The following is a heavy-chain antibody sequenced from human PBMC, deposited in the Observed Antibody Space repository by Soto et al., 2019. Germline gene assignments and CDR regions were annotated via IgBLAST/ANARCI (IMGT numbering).Heavy chain of an antibody. CDR2: IWYAGSNK. V-gene: IGHV3-33*01. CDR3: ARWGNWKVADN. D-gene: IGHD3-16*01. J-gene: IGHJ4*02. CDR1: GFTFSSHG. Sequence: PGGTLRLSCAASGFTFSSHGMHWVRKAPDKGLEWVAVIWYAGSNKYYADSVKGRFTISRDNSNNMLYLEMKRLRVEDTAIYYCARWGNWKVADNWGQGTLVTVSS.